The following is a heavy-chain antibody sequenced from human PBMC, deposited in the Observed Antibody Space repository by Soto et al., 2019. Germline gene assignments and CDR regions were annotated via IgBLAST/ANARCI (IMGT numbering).Heavy chain of an antibody. Sequence: PSETLSLTCAVSGGSISSSNWWSWVRQPPGKGLEWIGEIYHSGSTNYNPSLKSRVTISVDKSKNQFSLKLSSVTAADTAVYYCARGGIAVAGGDDYYYYGMDVWGQGTTVTVS. CDR3: ARGGIAVAGGDDYYYYGMDV. CDR2: IYHSGST. CDR1: GGSISSSNW. V-gene: IGHV4-4*02. J-gene: IGHJ6*02. D-gene: IGHD6-19*01.